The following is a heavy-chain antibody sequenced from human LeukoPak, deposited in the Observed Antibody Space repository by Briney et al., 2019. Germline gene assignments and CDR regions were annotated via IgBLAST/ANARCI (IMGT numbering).Heavy chain of an antibody. CDR3: ARDRGGYTYSHDY. V-gene: IGHV4-38-2*02. J-gene: IGHJ4*02. D-gene: IGHD5-18*01. CDR1: GYSISSGYH. Sequence: SETLSLTCTVSGYSISSGYHWGWIRQPPGKGLEWIGSIYHDGSTNYNPSLKSRATISMDKSKNQLSLKLNFVTAADTAVYYCARDRGGYTYSHDYWGQGTLVTVSS. CDR2: IYHDGST.